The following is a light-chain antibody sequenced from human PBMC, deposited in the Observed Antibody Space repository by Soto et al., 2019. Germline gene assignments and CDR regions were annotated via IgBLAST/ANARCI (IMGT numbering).Light chain of an antibody. CDR2: GAS. CDR1: QSVSISY. CDR3: QQYDSSPPFALT. V-gene: IGKV3-20*01. J-gene: IGKJ4*01. Sequence: IVLTQSPGTLSLSPGERATLSCRASQSVSISYLAWCQQRPGQAPRLLIYGASSRATGIPDRFSGSGSGTDFTLTINRLEPEDFAVYYCQQYDSSPPFALTFGGGTKVDIK.